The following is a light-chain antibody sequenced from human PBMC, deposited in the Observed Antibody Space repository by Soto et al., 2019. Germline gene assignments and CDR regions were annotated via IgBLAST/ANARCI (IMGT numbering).Light chain of an antibody. J-gene: IGLJ2*01. CDR1: RSDVGDYNY. V-gene: IGLV2-8*01. CDR3: SSYAGSDNFEV. Sequence: SVLTQPPSASGSPGQSVTISCTGTRSDVGDYNYVSWYQQHPGKAPKLLIYEVTKRPSGVPDRFSGSKSANTASLTVSGLQAEDEADYYCSSYAGSDNFEVFGGGTKLTVL. CDR2: EVT.